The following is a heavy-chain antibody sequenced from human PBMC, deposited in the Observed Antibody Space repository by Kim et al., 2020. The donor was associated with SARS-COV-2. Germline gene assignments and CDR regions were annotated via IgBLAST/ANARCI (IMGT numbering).Heavy chain of an antibody. CDR1: GFTFSSYG. J-gene: IGHJ6*02. D-gene: IGHD5-18*01. CDR2: ISYDGSNK. Sequence: GGSLRLSCAASGFTFSSYGMHWVRQAPGKGLEWVAVISYDGSNKYYADSVKGRFTISRDNSKNTLYLQMNSLRAEDTAVYYCAKAGGYRMYDYYDYYGMDVWGQGATVTVSS. V-gene: IGHV3-30*18. CDR3: AKAGGYRMYDYYDYYGMDV.